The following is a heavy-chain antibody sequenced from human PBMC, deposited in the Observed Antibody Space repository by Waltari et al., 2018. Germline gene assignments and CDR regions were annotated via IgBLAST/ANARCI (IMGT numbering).Heavy chain of an antibody. CDR1: GFIFSNYE. CDR2: IRSSGSTS. V-gene: IGHV3-48*03. D-gene: IGHD4-17*01. Sequence: EAHLVESGGGLVQPGGSLRLSCAASGFIFSNYEMNWIRQAPGKGLEWVSYIRSSGSTSYYADSAKGRFTISRDNAKNSLYLQMNSLRAEDTAVYYCARRDDYGDDPFWTWGQGTLVTVSS. CDR3: ARRDDYGDDPFWT. J-gene: IGHJ5*02.